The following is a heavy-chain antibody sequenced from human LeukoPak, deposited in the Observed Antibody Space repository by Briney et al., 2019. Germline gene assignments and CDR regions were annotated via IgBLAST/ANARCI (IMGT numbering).Heavy chain of an antibody. CDR3: ARGSGVHF. V-gene: IGHV3-21*01. CDR2: ISKSSTY. D-gene: IGHD3-10*01. Sequence: GGSLRLSCEASGFTFRTYSMNWVRQAPGKGLEWVSSISKSSTYYADSVKGRFTISRDNANNSLYLQMNSLGAEDTAVYYCARGSGVHFWGQGTLVIVSS. J-gene: IGHJ4*02. CDR1: GFTFRTYS.